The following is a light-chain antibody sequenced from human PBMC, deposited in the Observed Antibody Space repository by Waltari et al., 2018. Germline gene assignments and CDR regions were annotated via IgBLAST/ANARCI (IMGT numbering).Light chain of an antibody. CDR2: SPT. J-gene: IGLJ3*02. V-gene: IGLV1-44*01. CDR3: GAWDDGVKEWV. CDR1: IYNIGLNH. Sequence: QSVLTLPPSASGTPGRRVTTPCSRPIYNIGLNHVNRYHQFPGPAPKLLIFSPTQRPSGVPDRFSASKSGTSASLAINGLQAADEADYYCGAWDDGVKEWVFGGGTKLTVL.